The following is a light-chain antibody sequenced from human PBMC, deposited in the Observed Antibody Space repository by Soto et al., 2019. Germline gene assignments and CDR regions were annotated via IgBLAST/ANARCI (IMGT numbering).Light chain of an antibody. CDR1: SSNIGAGYD. CDR3: QSYDSSLSGVV. CDR2: NNN. Sequence: QAVVTQPPSVSGAPGQRVTISCTGSSSNIGAGYDVHWYEHVPGTAPKLLIYNNNNRPSGVPDRFSGSKSGTSASLAITGLQAEDEADYYCQSYDSSLSGVVFGGGTKVTVL. V-gene: IGLV1-40*01. J-gene: IGLJ2*01.